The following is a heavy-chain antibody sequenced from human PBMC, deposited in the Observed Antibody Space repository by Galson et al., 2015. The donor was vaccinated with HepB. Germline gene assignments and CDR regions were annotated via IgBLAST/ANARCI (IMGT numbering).Heavy chain of an antibody. CDR1: GYTFTNYG. D-gene: IGHD6-19*01. CDR3: ARDKGTVAGYIGL. CDR2: ISVYNGNT. V-gene: IGHV1-18*04. Sequence: SVKVSCKASGYTFTNYGISWVRQAPGQGLEWMGWISVYNGNTKYAQNLQGRVTMTTDTSTSAAYMELRSLRSDDTAVYYCARDKGTVAGYIGLWSQGTLVTVSS. J-gene: IGHJ5*02.